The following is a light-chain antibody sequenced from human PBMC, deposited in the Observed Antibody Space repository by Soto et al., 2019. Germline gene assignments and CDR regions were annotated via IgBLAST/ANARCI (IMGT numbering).Light chain of an antibody. Sequence: DIQMTQSPSTLSGSVGDRVTITCRASQTISSWLAWYQQKPGKAPKLLIYKASTLKSGVPSRFSGSGSGTEFTLTISSLQPDDFATDYCQHYNSYSEAFGPGTKVELK. CDR2: KAS. CDR1: QTISSW. J-gene: IGKJ1*01. V-gene: IGKV1-5*03. CDR3: QHYNSYSEA.